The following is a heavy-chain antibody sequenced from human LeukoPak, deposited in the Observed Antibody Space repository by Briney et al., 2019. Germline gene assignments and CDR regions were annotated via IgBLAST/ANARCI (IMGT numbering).Heavy chain of an antibody. J-gene: IGHJ4*02. CDR2: IWYDGSKK. V-gene: IGHV3-33*01. D-gene: IGHD1-26*01. CDR1: GFTFSSYG. Sequence: PGGSLRLSCAASGFTFSSYGMHWVRQAPGKGLEWVAVIWYDGSKKYYADSVKGRFTISRDNSKNTLYLQMNSLRAEDTAVYYCARGSGSYWDYHYFDYWGQGTLVTVSS. CDR3: ARGSGSYWDYHYFDY.